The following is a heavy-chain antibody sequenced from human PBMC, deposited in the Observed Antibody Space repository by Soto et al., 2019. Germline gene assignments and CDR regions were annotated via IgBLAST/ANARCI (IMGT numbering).Heavy chain of an antibody. D-gene: IGHD5-12*01. Sequence: GGSLRLSCAASGFTFSSYGMHWVRQAPGKGLEWVAVIWYDGSNKYYADSVKGRFTISRDNSKNTLYLQMNSLRAEDTAVYYCARGRGYDSWAAEYFQHWGQGTLVTVSS. CDR1: GFTFSSYG. V-gene: IGHV3-33*01. CDR3: ARGRGYDSWAAEYFQH. CDR2: IWYDGSNK. J-gene: IGHJ1*01.